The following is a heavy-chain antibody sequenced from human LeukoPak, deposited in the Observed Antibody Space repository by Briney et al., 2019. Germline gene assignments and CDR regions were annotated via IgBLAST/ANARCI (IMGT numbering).Heavy chain of an antibody. D-gene: IGHD7-27*01. CDR3: ARAPPNWEDAFDI. CDR2: IYYSGST. V-gene: IGHV4-59*01. J-gene: IGHJ3*02. CDR1: GGSISSYY. Sequence: PSETLSLTCTVSGGSISSYYWSWIRQPPGKGLEWIGYIYYSGSTKFNPSLKSRVTISVDTSKNQFFLKLSSVTAADTAVYFCARAPPNWEDAFDIWGQGTMVAVSS.